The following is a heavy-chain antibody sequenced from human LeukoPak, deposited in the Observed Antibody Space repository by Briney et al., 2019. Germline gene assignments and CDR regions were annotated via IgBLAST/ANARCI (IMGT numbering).Heavy chain of an antibody. D-gene: IGHD3-22*01. CDR1: GGSISSYY. CDR2: IYYSGST. V-gene: IGHV4-59*01. J-gene: IGHJ6*03. CDR3: TRDGYDSSDYPYYYYKDV. Sequence: SETLSLTCTVSGGSISSYYWSWIRQPPGKGLERIGYIYYSGSTNYNPSLKSRVTISVDTSKNQFSLKLSSVTAADTAVYYCTRDGYDSSDYPYYYYKDVWGKGTTVTVSS.